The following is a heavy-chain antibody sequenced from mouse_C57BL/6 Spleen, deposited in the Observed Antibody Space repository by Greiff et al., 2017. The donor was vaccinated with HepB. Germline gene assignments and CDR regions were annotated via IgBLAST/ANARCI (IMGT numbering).Heavy chain of an antibody. D-gene: IGHD4-1*01. CDR1: GYSITSGYY. J-gene: IGHJ2*01. Sequence: EVQRVESGPGLVKPSQSLSLTCSVTGYSITSGYYWNWIRQFPGNKLEWMGYISYDGSNNYNPSLKNRISITRDTSKNQFFLKLNSVTTEDTATYYCARGGNWYYFDYWGQGTTLTVSS. V-gene: IGHV3-6*01. CDR3: ARGGNWYYFDY. CDR2: ISYDGSN.